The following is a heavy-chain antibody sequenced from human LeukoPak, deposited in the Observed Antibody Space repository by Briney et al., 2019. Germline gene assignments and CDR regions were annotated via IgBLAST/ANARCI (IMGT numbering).Heavy chain of an antibody. J-gene: IGHJ6*02. D-gene: IGHD2-2*01. Sequence: GGSLRLSCAASGFIFRDYYMSWIRQAPGKGLEWVSYIGSSSSYTNYADSVEGRFTISRDNANNSLSLQMNSLRAEDTAVYYRARTQGYCTSASCSLYYGMDVWGQGTTVTVSS. CDR1: GFIFRDYY. CDR2: IGSSSSYT. CDR3: ARTQGYCTSASCSLYYGMDV. V-gene: IGHV3-11*06.